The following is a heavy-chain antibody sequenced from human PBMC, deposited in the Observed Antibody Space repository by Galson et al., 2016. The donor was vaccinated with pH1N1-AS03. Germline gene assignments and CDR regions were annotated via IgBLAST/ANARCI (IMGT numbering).Heavy chain of an antibody. CDR3: VRGDGGNNFDF. D-gene: IGHD4-23*01. J-gene: IGHJ4*02. CDR2: IIPIFGNS. CDR1: GGTFNKYA. Sequence: SVKVSCKASGGTFNKYAITWVRQAPGQGLEWMGGIIPIFGNSDYAQKFQGGVTISTDKSTTTAYMELSSVRSEDTAVYYCVRGDGGNNFDFWGQGTLVTVSS. V-gene: IGHV1-69*05.